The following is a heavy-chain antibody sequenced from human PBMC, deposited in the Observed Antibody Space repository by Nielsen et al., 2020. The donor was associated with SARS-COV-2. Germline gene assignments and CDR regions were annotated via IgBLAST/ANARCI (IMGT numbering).Heavy chain of an antibody. J-gene: IGHJ4*02. CDR2: ISHSSGII. CDR1: GLTFSNSW. Sequence: GESLKISCVVSGLTFSNSWMSWVRQAPGKGLEWVAHISHSSGIIQYADSVKGRFTISRDNAKSSLYLQMNSLRAEDTALYYCAKDPSDGYSSSWYFDYWGQGTLVTVSS. V-gene: IGHV3-48*04. D-gene: IGHD6-13*01. CDR3: AKDPSDGYSSSWYFDY.